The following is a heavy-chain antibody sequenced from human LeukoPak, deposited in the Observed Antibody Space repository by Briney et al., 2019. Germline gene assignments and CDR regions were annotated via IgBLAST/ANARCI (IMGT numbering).Heavy chain of an antibody. CDR2: ISGSGGST. CDR1: GFTFSSYA. V-gene: IGHV3-23*01. Sequence: GGSLRLSCAASGFTFSSYAMSWVRQAPGKGLEWVSAISGSGGSTYYADSVKGRFTISRDNSKTTLYLQMTSLRAEDTAVYYCAKAILAGRESNSRPDYWGQGTLVTVSS. CDR3: AKAILAGRESNSRPDY. J-gene: IGHJ4*02. D-gene: IGHD3-10*01.